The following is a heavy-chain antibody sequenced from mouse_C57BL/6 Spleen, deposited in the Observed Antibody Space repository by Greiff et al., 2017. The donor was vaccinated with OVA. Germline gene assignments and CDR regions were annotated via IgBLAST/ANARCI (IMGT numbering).Heavy chain of an antibody. J-gene: IGHJ3*01. CDR3: ARKMGYDYDGFAY. CDR1: GYTFTSYW. CDR2: IDPSDSYT. D-gene: IGHD2-4*01. Sequence: QVQLQQPGAELVKPGASVKLSCKASGYTFTSYWMQWVKQRPGQGLEWIGEIDPSDSYTNYNQKFKGKATLTVDTSSSTAYMQLSSLTSEDSAVYYCARKMGYDYDGFAYWGQGTLVTVSA. V-gene: IGHV1-50*01.